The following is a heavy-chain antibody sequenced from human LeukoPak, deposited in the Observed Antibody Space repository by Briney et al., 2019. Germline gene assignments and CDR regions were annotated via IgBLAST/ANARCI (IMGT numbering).Heavy chain of an antibody. J-gene: IGHJ4*02. Sequence: GASVKVSCKASGYTFTGYYMHWVRQAPGQGLEWMGWINPNSGGTNYAQKFQGRVTMTRDTSISTAYMELSRLRSDDTAVYYCARVAYCSDTNCSSYYFDSWGQGNLVTVSS. CDR2: INPNSGGT. CDR3: ARVAYCSDTNCSSYYFDS. D-gene: IGHD2-2*01. CDR1: GYTFTGYY. V-gene: IGHV1-2*02.